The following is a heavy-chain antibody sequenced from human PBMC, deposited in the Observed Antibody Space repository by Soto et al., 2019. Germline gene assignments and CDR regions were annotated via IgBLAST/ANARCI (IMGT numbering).Heavy chain of an antibody. CDR2: IVPMINKI. Sequence: QVQLVQSGAEVERPGSSVKVSCKTSGGTTSSYTIGWVRQAPGQGLEWMGNIVPMINKIDYAQKFQGRVTITADKSTRTVYMELNSLRSEDTYVYFCALRTGNWNPLADWGQGTLVTVSS. D-gene: IGHD1-1*01. CDR1: GGTTSSYT. V-gene: IGHV1-69*02. J-gene: IGHJ4*02. CDR3: ALRTGNWNPLAD.